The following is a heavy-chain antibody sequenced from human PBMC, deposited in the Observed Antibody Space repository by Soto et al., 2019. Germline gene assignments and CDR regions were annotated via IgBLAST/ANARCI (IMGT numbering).Heavy chain of an antibody. D-gene: IGHD2-21*02. CDR2: ISGYNGYT. CDR3: ARARCGGYCYSGGYYFDY. V-gene: IGHV1-18*01. CDR1: GYTFSSYG. Sequence: QVHLVQSGAEVKKPGASVKVSCKASGYTFSSYGLSWVRQAPGQGLEWMGWISGYNGYTNYAQKLQGRVTMTTDTSTTTAYMELRSLRSDDTALYYCARARCGGYCYSGGYYFDYWGQGTLVTVSS. J-gene: IGHJ4*02.